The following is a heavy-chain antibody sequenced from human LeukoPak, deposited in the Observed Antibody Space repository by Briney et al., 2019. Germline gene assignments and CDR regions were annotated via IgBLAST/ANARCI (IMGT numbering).Heavy chain of an antibody. CDR2: NNSDGTTT. Sequence: GGPLSLPCTPSGFIQRHSWTLGLPDAPGKARVCVTHNNSDGTTTYYADSVKGRFTISRDNAKNTLFLQMNSLRPEDTALYYCASDPYLANFWTGYPHYWGQGTLVTVSS. D-gene: IGHD3/OR15-3a*01. J-gene: IGHJ4*02. CDR1: GFIQRHSW. V-gene: IGHV3-74*01. CDR3: ASDPYLANFWTGYPHY.